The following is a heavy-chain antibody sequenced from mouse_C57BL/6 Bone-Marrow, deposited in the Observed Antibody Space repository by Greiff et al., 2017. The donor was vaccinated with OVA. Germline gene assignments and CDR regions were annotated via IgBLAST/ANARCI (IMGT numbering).Heavy chain of an antibody. D-gene: IGHD1-1*02. Sequence: QVQLKESGAELVRPGASVTLSCKASGYTFTDYEMHWVKQTPVHGLEWIGAIDPETGGTAYNQKFKGKAILTADKSSSAAYMELRSLTSEDSAVYYCTREGQLSPYYFDYWGQGTTLTVSS. V-gene: IGHV1-15*01. J-gene: IGHJ2*01. CDR3: TREGQLSPYYFDY. CDR1: GYTFTDYE. CDR2: IDPETGGT.